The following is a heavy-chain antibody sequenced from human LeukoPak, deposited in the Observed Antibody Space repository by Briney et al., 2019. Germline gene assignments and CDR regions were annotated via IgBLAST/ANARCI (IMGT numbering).Heavy chain of an antibody. D-gene: IGHD3/OR15-3a*01. CDR1: GFSFSSYW. J-gene: IGHJ4*02. Sequence: GGSLRLSCAASGFSFSSYWMHWVRQAPGKGLVWVSRVNSDGRSTSYADSVKGRFTIFRDNAKNTLFLQMNSLRAEDTAVYYCARERGTGFDSWGQGTLVTVSS. V-gene: IGHV3-74*01. CDR3: ARERGTGFDS. CDR2: VNSDGRST.